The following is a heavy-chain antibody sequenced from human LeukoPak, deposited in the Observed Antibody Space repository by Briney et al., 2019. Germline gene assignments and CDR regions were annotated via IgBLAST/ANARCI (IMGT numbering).Heavy chain of an antibody. J-gene: IGHJ4*02. V-gene: IGHV4-61*02. CDR2: IYTSGST. Sequence: SETLSLTCTVSGGSISSGSYYWSWIRQPAGNGLEWIGRIYTSGSTNYNPSLKSRVTISVDTSKNQFSLQLSSVTAADTAVYYCARAVVVTATSVRSDYFDYWGQGTLVTVSS. D-gene: IGHD2-21*02. CDR1: GGSISSGSYY. CDR3: ARAVVVTATSVRSDYFDY.